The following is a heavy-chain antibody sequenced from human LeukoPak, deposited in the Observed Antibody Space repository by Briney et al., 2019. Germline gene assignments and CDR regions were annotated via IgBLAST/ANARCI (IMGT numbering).Heavy chain of an antibody. V-gene: IGHV4-39*07. CDR3: ARAGDYYVSGSYLGY. Sequence: SETLSLTCTVSGGSISSSAYYWCWVRQPPGKGLEWLGSINYYGNTYYTSSLKSRLAISVDTSKNQFSLKLSSVTAADTAVYYCARAGDYYVSGSYLGYWGQGTLVTVSS. D-gene: IGHD3-10*01. CDR1: GGSISSSAYY. CDR2: INYYGNT. J-gene: IGHJ4*02.